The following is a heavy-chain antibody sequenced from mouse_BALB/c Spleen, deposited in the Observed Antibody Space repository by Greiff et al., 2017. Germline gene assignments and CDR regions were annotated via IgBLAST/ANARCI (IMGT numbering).Heavy chain of an antibody. CDR3: ARNFDY. CDR1: GYTFTSYW. J-gene: IGHJ2*01. V-gene: IGHV1S81*02. CDR2: INPSNGRT. Sequence: QVQLKEPGAELVKPGASVKLSCKASGYTFTSYWMHWVKQRPGQGLEWIGEINPSNGRTNYNEKFKSKATLTVDKSSSTAYMQLSSLTSEDSAVYYCARNFDYWGQGTTLTVSS.